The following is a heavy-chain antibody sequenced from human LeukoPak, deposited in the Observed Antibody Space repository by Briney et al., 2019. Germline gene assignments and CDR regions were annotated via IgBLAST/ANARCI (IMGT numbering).Heavy chain of an antibody. V-gene: IGHV4-4*07. CDR1: GGSISSYY. J-gene: IGHJ6*03. CDR3: ARAGIVVVPAARPYYYYYMDV. CDR2: IYTSGST. Sequence: SETLSLTCTVSGGSISSYYWSWIRQPAGKGLEWIGRIYTSGSTNYNPSLKSRVTMSVDTSKNQFSLKLSSVTAADTAVYYCARAGIVVVPAARPYYYYYMDVWGKGTTVTVSS. D-gene: IGHD2-2*01.